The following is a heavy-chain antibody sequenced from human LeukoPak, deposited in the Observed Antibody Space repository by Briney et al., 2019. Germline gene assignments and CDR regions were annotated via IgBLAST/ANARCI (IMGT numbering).Heavy chain of an antibody. J-gene: IGHJ6*03. D-gene: IGHD3-10*01. CDR3: ARHSAPTMVRGVNYYYYYMDV. CDR1: GGSISSYY. V-gene: IGHV4-59*08. Sequence: PSETLSLTCTVSGGSISSYYWSWIRQPPGKGLEWIGYIYYSGSTSYNPSLKSRVTISVDTSKNQFSLKLSSVTAADTAVYYCARHSAPTMVRGVNYYYYYMDVWGKGTTVTVSS. CDR2: IYYSGST.